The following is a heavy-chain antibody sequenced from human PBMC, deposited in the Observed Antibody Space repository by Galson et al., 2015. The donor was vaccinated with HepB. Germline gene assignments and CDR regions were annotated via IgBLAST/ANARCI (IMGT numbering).Heavy chain of an antibody. CDR2: IYHSGDV. J-gene: IGHJ4*02. CDR1: GGSIRTEDW. Sequence: SETLSLTCVVSGGSIRTEDWWSWVRQSPGKRLEWIGQIYHSGDVNYNPSLKSRVIMSVDTSKNQVSLRLNSVTAADTAIYYCARDWIRDGASYYFDYWGQGTRVTVSS. V-gene: IGHV4/OR15-8*02. D-gene: IGHD5-24*01. CDR3: ARDWIRDGASYYFDY.